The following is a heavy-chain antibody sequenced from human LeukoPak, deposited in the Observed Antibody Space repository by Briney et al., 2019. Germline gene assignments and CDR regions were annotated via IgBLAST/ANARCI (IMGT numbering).Heavy chain of an antibody. CDR1: GFTFSSYG. V-gene: IGHV3-33*01. CDR2: IWYDGSNK. CDR3: ARDCTNGVCYGTDFDY. Sequence: GGSLRLSCAASGFTFSSYGMHWVRQAPGKGLEWVAVIWYDGSNKYYADSVKGRFTISRDNSKDTLYLQMNSLRAEDTAVYYCARDCTNGVCYGTDFDYWGQGTLVTVSS. J-gene: IGHJ4*02. D-gene: IGHD2-8*01.